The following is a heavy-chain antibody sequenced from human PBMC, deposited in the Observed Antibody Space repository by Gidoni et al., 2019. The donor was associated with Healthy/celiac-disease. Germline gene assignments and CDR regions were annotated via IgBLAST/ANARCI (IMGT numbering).Heavy chain of an antibody. CDR3: ARGRGGYCSSTSCYRNWFDP. D-gene: IGHD2-2*01. V-gene: IGHV4-34*01. CDR2: INNSGST. CDR1: GGSFRGYY. Sequence: QVQLQQWGAGLLKPSVTLSLTCAVYGGSFRGYYWSWIRQPPGKGLEWIGEINNSGSTNYNPAIKSRVTISVDTSKNQFSLKLSSLTAADTAVYYCARGRGGYCSSTSCYRNWFDPWGQGTLVTGSS. J-gene: IGHJ5*02.